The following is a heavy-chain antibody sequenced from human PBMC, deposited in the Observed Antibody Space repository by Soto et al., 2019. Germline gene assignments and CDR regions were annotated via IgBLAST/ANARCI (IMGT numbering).Heavy chain of an antibody. Sequence: GGSLRLSCAASGFTFSSYAMHWVRQAPGKGLEWVAVISYDGSNKYYADSVKGRFTISRDNSKNTLYLQMNSLRAEDTAVYYCVRAWDGYCSSTSCSSDYWGQGTLVTVSS. CDR1: GFTFSSYA. CDR3: VRAWDGYCSSTSCSSDY. V-gene: IGHV3-30-3*01. D-gene: IGHD2-2*01. J-gene: IGHJ4*02. CDR2: ISYDGSNK.